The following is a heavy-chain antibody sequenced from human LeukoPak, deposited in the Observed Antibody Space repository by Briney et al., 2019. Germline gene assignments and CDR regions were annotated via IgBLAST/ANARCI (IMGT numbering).Heavy chain of an antibody. CDR2: IIPIFGTA. D-gene: IGHD1-1*01. Sequence: SVKVSCKASGGTFSSYAISWVRQAPGQGLEWMGGIIPIFGTANYAQKFQGRVTITADESTSTAYMELSSLRSEDTAVYYCAAGLQLENLGDFDYWGQGTLVTVSS. CDR1: GGTFSSYA. J-gene: IGHJ4*02. V-gene: IGHV1-69*01. CDR3: AAGLQLENLGDFDY.